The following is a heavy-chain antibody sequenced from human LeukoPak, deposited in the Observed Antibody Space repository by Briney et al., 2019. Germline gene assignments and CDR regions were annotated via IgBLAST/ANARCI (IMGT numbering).Heavy chain of an antibody. D-gene: IGHD5-24*01. CDR2: IRSKANSYAT. CDR3: TRLGDGYNSGAFDI. CDR1: GSTFSGST. V-gene: IGHV3-73*01. Sequence: GGSLRLSCAASGSTFSGSTMHWVRQASGKGLEWVGRIRSKANSYATAYAASVKGRFTISRDDSKNTAYLQMNSLKTEDTAVYYCTRLGDGYNSGAFDIWGQGTMVTVSS. J-gene: IGHJ3*02.